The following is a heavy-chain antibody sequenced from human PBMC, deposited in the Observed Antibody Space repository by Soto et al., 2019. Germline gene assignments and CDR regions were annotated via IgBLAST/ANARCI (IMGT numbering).Heavy chain of an antibody. CDR2: IYPGDSDT. D-gene: IGHD4-4*01. CDR1: GYSFTNYW. J-gene: IGHJ6*02. Sequence: GESLKISCKVSGYSFTNYWIAWVRQMPGEGLEGMGIIYPGDSDTRYSPSFQGQVTISADKSVPTAYLQWSSLKASDTATYYCATHLDYSNYEVSGGAYYYYYGMDVWGQGTTVTVSS. V-gene: IGHV5-51*01. CDR3: ATHLDYSNYEVSGGAYYYYYGMDV.